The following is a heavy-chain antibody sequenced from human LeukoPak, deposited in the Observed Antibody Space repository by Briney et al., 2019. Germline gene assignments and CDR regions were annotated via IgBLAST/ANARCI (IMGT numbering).Heavy chain of an antibody. CDR3: ARSPSDIVAAYYYYGMDV. V-gene: IGHV4-34*01. Sequence: SETLSLTCAVYGGPFSGHYWRWIRQPPGKGLEWIGEINHSGSANYSPSLKSRVTISVDTSKNQFSLKLSSVTAADTAVYYCARSPSDIVAAYYYYGMDVWGQGTTVTVSS. J-gene: IGHJ6*02. D-gene: IGHD5-12*01. CDR1: GGPFSGHY. CDR2: INHSGSA.